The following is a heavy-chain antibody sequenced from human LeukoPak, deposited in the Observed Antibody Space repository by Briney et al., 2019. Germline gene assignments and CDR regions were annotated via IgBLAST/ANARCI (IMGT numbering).Heavy chain of an antibody. D-gene: IGHD3-22*01. CDR2: MNQDGSHR. CDR1: GFTFSSYW. V-gene: IGHV3-7*01. CDR3: ASGGRSGYPLDY. J-gene: IGHJ4*02. Sequence: PGGSLRLSCAASGFTFSSYWMSWVRQAPGKGPEWVANMNQDGSHRYYVDSVRGRFTIFRDNAENSLYLQMNSLRAEDTAVYFCASGGRSGYPLDYGGQGTLVTVST.